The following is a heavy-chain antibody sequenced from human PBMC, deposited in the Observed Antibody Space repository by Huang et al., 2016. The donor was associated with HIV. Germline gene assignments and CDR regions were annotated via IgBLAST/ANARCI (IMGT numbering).Heavy chain of an antibody. Sequence: EVRLVQSGAEVKKPGESLKISCKGFGYSFTSYWIGWVRQVPGKGLEWMGIIYPVNSDVRYSPSFQGQVTISADRSISTAYLQWSSLEASDTAMYYCARHQPRSSGWYRDTWGQGTLVTVSS. CDR3: ARHQPRSSGWYRDT. CDR2: IYPVNSDV. V-gene: IGHV5-51*01. D-gene: IGHD6-19*01. J-gene: IGHJ5*02. CDR1: GYSFTSYW.